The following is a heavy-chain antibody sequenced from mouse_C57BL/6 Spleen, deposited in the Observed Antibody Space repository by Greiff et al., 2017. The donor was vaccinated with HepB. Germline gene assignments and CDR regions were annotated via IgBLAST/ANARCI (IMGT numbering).Heavy chain of an antibody. J-gene: IGHJ4*01. CDR1: GYTFTDYY. CDR2: LYPGSGNT. CDR3: ARSAPTGYYAMDY. V-gene: IGHV1-76*01. Sequence: QVQLKQSGAELVRPGASVKLSCKASGYTFTDYYINWVKQRPGQGLEWIARLYPGSGNTYYNEKFKGKATLTAEKSSSTAYMQLSSLTSEDSAVYFCARSAPTGYYAMDYWGQGTSVTVSS. D-gene: IGHD4-1*02.